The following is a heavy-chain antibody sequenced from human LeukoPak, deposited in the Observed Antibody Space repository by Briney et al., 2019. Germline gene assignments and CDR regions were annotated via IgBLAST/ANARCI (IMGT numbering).Heavy chain of an antibody. CDR2: INPNSGGT. J-gene: IGHJ4*02. Sequence: GASVKVSCKASGYTFTGYYMHWVRQAPGQGLEWMGRINPNSGGTNYAQKFQGRVTMTRDTSISTAYMELSRLRSDDTAVYYCARGDGTYYYDSSGYYDLTGYWGQGTLVTVSS. CDR3: ARGDGTYYYDSSGYYDLTGY. CDR1: GYTFTGYY. D-gene: IGHD3-22*01. V-gene: IGHV1-2*06.